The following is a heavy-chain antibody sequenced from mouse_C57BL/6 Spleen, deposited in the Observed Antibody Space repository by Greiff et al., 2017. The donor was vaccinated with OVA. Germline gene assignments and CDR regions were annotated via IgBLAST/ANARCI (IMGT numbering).Heavy chain of an antibody. D-gene: IGHD1-1*01. Sequence: QVQLQQSGAELARPGASVKMSCKASGYTFTSYTMHWVKQRPGQGLEWIGYINPSSGYTKYNQKFKDKATLTADKSSSTAYMQLSSLTAEDSAVDYCARALTGYAMDDWGQGTSVTVSS. CDR2: INPSSGYT. V-gene: IGHV1-4*01. CDR1: GYTFTSYT. J-gene: IGHJ4*01. CDR3: ARALTGYAMDD.